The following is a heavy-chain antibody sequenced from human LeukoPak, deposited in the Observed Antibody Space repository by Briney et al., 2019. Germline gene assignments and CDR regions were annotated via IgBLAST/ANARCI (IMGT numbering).Heavy chain of an antibody. CDR3: ASKTTGATTFDY. CDR2: IIPILGIA. CDR1: GGTFSSYA. V-gene: IGHV1-69*04. D-gene: IGHD1-26*01. Sequence: GSSVKVSCKASGGTFSSYAISWVRQAPGQGLEWMGRIIPILGIANYAQKFQGRVTITADKSTSTAYMELSSLRSEDTAVYYCASKTTGATTFDYWGQGTLVTVS. J-gene: IGHJ4*02.